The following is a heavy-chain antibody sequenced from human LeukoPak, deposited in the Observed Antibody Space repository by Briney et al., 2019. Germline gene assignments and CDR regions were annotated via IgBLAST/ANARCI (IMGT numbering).Heavy chain of an antibody. J-gene: IGHJ3*02. CDR2: IYYSGST. Sequence: PSETLSLTCTVSGGSISSYYWSWIRQPPGKGLEWIGYIYYSGSTNYNPSLKSRVTISVDTSKNQFSLKLSSVTAADTAVYYCARETSSSSTGAAFDIWGQGTMVTVSS. CDR3: ARETSSSSTGAAFDI. V-gene: IGHV4-59*01. D-gene: IGHD6-6*01. CDR1: GGSISSYY.